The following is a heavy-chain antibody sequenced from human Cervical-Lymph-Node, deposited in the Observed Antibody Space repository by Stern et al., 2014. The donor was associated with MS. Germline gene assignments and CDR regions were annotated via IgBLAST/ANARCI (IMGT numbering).Heavy chain of an antibody. CDR3: GRGGSSRGAYHGMDV. CDR2: IYYSGRT. Sequence: QVQLQESGPGLVKPSQTLSLICTVSGGSISSGDHYWNWIRQSPGKGLEWIGHIYYSGRTYFSPSLKSRITMSVDRPKNQFSLNLSSVTAADTAVYYCGRGGSSRGAYHGMDVWGQGTTVIVSS. J-gene: IGHJ6*02. CDR1: GGSISSGDHY. D-gene: IGHD2-2*01. V-gene: IGHV4-30-4*01.